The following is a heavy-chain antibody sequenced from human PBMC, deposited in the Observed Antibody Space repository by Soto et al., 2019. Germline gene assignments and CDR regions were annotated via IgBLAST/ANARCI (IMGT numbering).Heavy chain of an antibody. J-gene: IGHJ5*02. CDR2: IWYDGSNK. CDR1: GFTFSSYG. D-gene: IGHD1-7*01. CDR3: ARDAESRRHKLELLGWFDP. V-gene: IGHV3-33*01. Sequence: QVQLVESGGGVVQPGRSLRLSCAASGFTFSSYGMHWVRQAPGEGLEWVAVIWYDGSNKYYADSVKGRFTISRDNSKNTLYLQMNSLRAEDTAVYYCARDAESRRHKLELLGWFDPWGQGTLVTVSS.